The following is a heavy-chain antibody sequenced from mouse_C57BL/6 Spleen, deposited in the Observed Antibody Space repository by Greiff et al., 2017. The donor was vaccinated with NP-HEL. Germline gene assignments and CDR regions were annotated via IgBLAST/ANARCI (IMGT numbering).Heavy chain of an antibody. CDR1: GYTFTSYG. V-gene: IGHV1-81*01. CDR3: ARRWDEAWFAY. Sequence: VQLQQSGAELARPGASVKLSCKASGYTFTSYGISWVKQRTGQGLEWIGEIYPRSGNTYYNEKFKGKATLTADKSSSTAYMELRSLTSEDSAVYFCARRWDEAWFAYWGQGTLVTVSA. D-gene: IGHD4-1*01. J-gene: IGHJ3*01. CDR2: IYPRSGNT.